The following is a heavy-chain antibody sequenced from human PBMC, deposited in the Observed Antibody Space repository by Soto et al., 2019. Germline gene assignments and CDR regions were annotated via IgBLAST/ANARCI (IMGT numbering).Heavy chain of an antibody. V-gene: IGHV1-2*02. CDR2: INPNSGGT. CDR3: ARGVDTAMAADAFDI. J-gene: IGHJ3*02. Sequence: ASVKVSCKASGYTFTGYYMHWVRQAPGQGLEWMGWINPNSGGTNYAQKFQGRVTMNRDTSISTAYMELSRLRSDDTAVYYCARGVDTAMAADAFDIWGQGTMVTVSS. CDR1: GYTFTGYY. D-gene: IGHD5-18*01.